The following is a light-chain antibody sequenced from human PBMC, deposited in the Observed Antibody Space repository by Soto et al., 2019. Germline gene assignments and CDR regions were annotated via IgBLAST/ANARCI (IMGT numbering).Light chain of an antibody. Sequence: DIPLTQSPCSVSAPVCSSVHITCGASQVISTWLAWYQQKPGQAPRLLIYAASDLESGVPARFSGSASGTEFTLTISRLQPDDFATYYCQQYNSYSTFGQGTKVDIK. CDR1: QVISTW. J-gene: IGKJ1*01. CDR3: QQYNSYST. CDR2: AAS. V-gene: IGKV1D-16*01.